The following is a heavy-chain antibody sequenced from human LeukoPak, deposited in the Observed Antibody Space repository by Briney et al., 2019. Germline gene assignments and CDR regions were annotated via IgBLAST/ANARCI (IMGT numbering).Heavy chain of an antibody. J-gene: IGHJ4*02. CDR1: GFTFSSYS. CDR3: ARYAVVVY. CDR2: ISSSSSTI. V-gene: IGHV3-48*01. Sequence: GGSLRLSCAASGFTFSSYSMNWVRQAPGKGLEWVSYISSSSSTIYYADSVKGRFTISRDNSKNTLYLQMNSLRAEDTAVYYCARYAVVVYWGQGTLVTVSS. D-gene: IGHD3-22*01.